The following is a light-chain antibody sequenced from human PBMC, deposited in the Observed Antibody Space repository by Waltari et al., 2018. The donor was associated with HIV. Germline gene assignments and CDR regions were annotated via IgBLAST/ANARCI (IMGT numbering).Light chain of an antibody. CDR1: NSNPERNY. CDR3: ASWDDSLNAFV. CDR2: RNT. Sequence: QSVITRPPSATATPGQRITISRSGGNSNPERNYEYWYQQLPGTAPKVVIYRNTHRPSGIPERFSGSKSGTSASLIISSLRSGDEADYYCASWDDSLNAFVFGTGTKVTVL. J-gene: IGLJ1*01. V-gene: IGLV1-47*01.